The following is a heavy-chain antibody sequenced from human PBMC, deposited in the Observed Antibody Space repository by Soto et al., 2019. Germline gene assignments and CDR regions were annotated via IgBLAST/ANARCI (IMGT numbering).Heavy chain of an antibody. CDR3: ARVRPHYDILTGATNYYYYYMDV. V-gene: IGHV3-7*01. CDR2: IKQDGSEK. CDR1: GFTFSSYW. J-gene: IGHJ6*03. D-gene: IGHD3-9*01. Sequence: GGSLRLSCAASGFTFSSYWMSCVRQAPGKGLEWVANIKQDGSEKYYVDSVKGRFTISRDNAKNSLYLQMNSLRAEDTAVYYCARVRPHYDILTGATNYYYYYMDVWGKGTTVTVSS.